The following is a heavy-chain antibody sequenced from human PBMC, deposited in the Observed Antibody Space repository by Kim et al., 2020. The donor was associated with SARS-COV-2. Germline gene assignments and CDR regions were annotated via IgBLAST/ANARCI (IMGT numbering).Heavy chain of an antibody. CDR1: GFTFDDYG. J-gene: IGHJ5*02. CDR2: INWNGGST. D-gene: IGHD3-10*01. V-gene: IGHV3-20*01. Sequence: GGSLRLSCAASGFTFDDYGMSWVRQAPGKGLEWVSGINWNGGSTGYADSVKGRFTISRDNAKNSLYLQMNSLRAEDTALYHCARDRGAYYYGSGSAPGSNWFDPWGQRTLVTVSS. CDR3: ARDRGAYYYGSGSAPGSNWFDP.